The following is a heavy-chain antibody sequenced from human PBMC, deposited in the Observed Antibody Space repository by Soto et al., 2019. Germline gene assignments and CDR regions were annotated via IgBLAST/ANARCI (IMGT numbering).Heavy chain of an antibody. CDR2: IYHTGVT. CDR1: GASITTYY. J-gene: IGHJ4*02. CDR3: ERTARVPDF. Sequence: PSDTLSLTCTLSGASITTYYWSWFRHPPGQALESLGYIYHTGVTNSNPSPRGRLSISIDTAKNQFSLKLSSVTSADTAIYYCERTARVPDFWGPGIAVTVSS. V-gene: IGHV4-59*01. D-gene: IGHD2-2*01.